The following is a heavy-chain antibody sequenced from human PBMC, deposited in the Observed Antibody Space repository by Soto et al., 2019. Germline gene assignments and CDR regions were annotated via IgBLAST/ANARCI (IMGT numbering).Heavy chain of an antibody. D-gene: IGHD3-22*01. CDR2: IFYTGST. J-gene: IGHJ4*02. V-gene: IGHV4-61*01. CDR1: GGSVSSGSYY. CDR3: ARVNPYSSGGFDY. Sequence: SETLSLTCTVSGGSVSSGSYYWSWIRQPPGKGLEWIGHIFYTGSTNYNPSLKSRVTISVDTSKNQFSLRLSSVTAADTAVYYCARVNPYSSGGFDYWGQGTLVTVSS.